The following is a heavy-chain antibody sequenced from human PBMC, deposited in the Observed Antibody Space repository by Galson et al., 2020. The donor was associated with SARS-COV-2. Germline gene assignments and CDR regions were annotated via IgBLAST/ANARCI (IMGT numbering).Heavy chain of an antibody. CDR1: GGSFSGHY. V-gene: IGHV4-34*01. CDR3: ARGLFQTTMVVVVFTSGAGYVDS. Sequence: SETLSLTCAVYGGSFSGHYWSWIRQSPGKGLEWIGEITQSGSVNYNPSLKSRVTISADTSKNQFSLELRSVTAADTAVYYCARGLFQTTMVVVVFTSGAGYVDSWGQGTLVSGSS. J-gene: IGHJ4*02. CDR2: ITQSGSV. D-gene: IGHD3-22*01.